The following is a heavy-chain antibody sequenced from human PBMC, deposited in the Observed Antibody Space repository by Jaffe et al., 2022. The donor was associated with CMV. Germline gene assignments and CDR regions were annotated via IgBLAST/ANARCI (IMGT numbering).Heavy chain of an antibody. CDR2: ISWNSGSI. CDR1: GFTFDDYA. Sequence: EVQLVESGGGLVQPGRSLRLSCAASGFTFDDYAMHWVRQAPGKGLEWVSGISWNSGSIGYADSVKGRFTISRDNAKNSLYLQMNSLRAEDTALYYCAKDKAARPFYDILTGPESPGMDVWGQGTTVTVSS. V-gene: IGHV3-9*01. CDR3: AKDKAARPFYDILTGPESPGMDV. J-gene: IGHJ6*02. D-gene: IGHD3-9*01.